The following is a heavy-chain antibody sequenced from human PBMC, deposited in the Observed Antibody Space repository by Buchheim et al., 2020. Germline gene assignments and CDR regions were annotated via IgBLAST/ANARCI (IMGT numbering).Heavy chain of an antibody. CDR2: IYTSGST. Sequence: QVQLQESGPGLVKPSQTLSLTCTVSGGSISSGSYYWSWIRQPAGKGLEWIGRIYTSGSTNYNPSLKSRVTISVDTSKNQFSLKLSSVTAADTAVYYCAREFALDPLGYCSGGSCYNDNWFDPWGQGTL. D-gene: IGHD2-15*01. V-gene: IGHV4-61*02. CDR3: AREFALDPLGYCSGGSCYNDNWFDP. CDR1: GGSISSGSYY. J-gene: IGHJ5*02.